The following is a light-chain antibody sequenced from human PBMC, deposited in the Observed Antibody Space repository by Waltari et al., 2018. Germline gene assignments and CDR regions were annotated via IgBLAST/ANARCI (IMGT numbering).Light chain of an antibody. J-gene: IGKJ4*01. CDR3: QQANRFPLT. CDR2: DAS. CDR1: QGINSC. V-gene: IGKV1-12*01. Sequence: DIQMTQSPSSVSASVGDKVTITCRASQGINSCLAWYQQKPGKATKLLIYDASSLQTGVPSRFSGSESGTDFTLTISSLQPEDFATYYCQQANRFPLTFGGGTKVELK.